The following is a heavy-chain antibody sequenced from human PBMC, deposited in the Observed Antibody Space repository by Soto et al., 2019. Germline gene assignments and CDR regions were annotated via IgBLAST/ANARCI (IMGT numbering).Heavy chain of an antibody. J-gene: IGHJ4*02. CDR1: GGSISSYY. D-gene: IGHD5-18*01. CDR2: IYYSGST. V-gene: IGHV4-59*01. Sequence: SETLSLTCTVSGGSISSYYWSWIRRPPGKGLEWIGYIYYSGSTNYNPSLKSRVTISVDTSKNQFSLKLSSVTAADTAVYYCARDNVDTAMVTRYFDYWGQGTLVTVSS. CDR3: ARDNVDTAMVTRYFDY.